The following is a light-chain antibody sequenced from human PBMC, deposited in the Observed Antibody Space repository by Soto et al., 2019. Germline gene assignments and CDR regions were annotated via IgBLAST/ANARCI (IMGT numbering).Light chain of an antibody. V-gene: IGKV3D-11*01. CDR3: QQRSNWPIT. Sequence: EFVLTQSPRTLSVSPGEGATLSCRASQDIRSSLAWYQQKPGQAPRLLIYSASIGATGTPARFSGSGSGTDFTLTISSLEPEDFAVYYCQQRSNWPITFGQGTRLENK. CDR1: QDIRSS. J-gene: IGKJ5*01. CDR2: SAS.